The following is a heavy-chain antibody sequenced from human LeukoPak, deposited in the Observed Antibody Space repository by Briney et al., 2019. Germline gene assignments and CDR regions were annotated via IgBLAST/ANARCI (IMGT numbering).Heavy chain of an antibody. D-gene: IGHD3-10*01. CDR3: ARDLRITMVRGVQNWFDP. J-gene: IGHJ5*02. CDR2: IKQDGSEK. Sequence: PGGSLRLSCAASGFTFSNYWMSWVRQAPGEGLEWVANIKQDGSEKYYVDSVKGRFTISRDNAKNSLYLQMNSLRADDTAVYYCARDLRITMVRGVQNWFDPWGQGTLVTVSS. V-gene: IGHV3-7*01. CDR1: GFTFSNYW.